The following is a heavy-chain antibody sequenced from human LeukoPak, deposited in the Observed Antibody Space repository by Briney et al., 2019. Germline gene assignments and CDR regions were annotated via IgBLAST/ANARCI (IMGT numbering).Heavy chain of an antibody. V-gene: IGHV4-39*07. D-gene: IGHD3-10*01. J-gene: IGHJ4*02. CDR1: GGSISSSSYY. Sequence: PSETLSLTCTVSGGSISSSSYYWGWIRQPPGKGLEWIGSIYYSGSTYYNPSLKSRVTISVDTSKHQFSLKLSSVTAADTAVYYCARVGVLLWFGELIYYFDYWGQGTLVTVSS. CDR2: IYYSGST. CDR3: ARVGVLLWFGELIYYFDY.